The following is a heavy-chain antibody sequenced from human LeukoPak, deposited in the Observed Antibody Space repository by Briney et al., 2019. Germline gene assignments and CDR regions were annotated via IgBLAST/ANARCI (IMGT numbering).Heavy chain of an antibody. V-gene: IGHV4-59*01. J-gene: IGHJ6*02. D-gene: IGHD3-3*01. CDR2: IYYSGST. CDR1: GGSISSYY. Sequence: SETLSLTCTVSGGSISSYYWSWIQQPPGKGLEWIGYIYYSGSTNYNPSLKSRVTISVDTSKNQFSLKLSSVTAADTAVYYCARTCYDFWSGYYIHYGMDVWGQGTTVTVSS. CDR3: ARTCYDFWSGYYIHYGMDV.